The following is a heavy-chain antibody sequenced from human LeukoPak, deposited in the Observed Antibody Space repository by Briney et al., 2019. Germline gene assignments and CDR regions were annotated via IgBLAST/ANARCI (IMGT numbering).Heavy chain of an antibody. V-gene: IGHV3-21*01. CDR2: ISPSSNYI. CDR3: ARDLRHPVGGTSY. CDR1: GFTFSSYA. D-gene: IGHD4-23*01. J-gene: IGHJ4*02. Sequence: PGRSLRLSCAASGFTFSSYAMHWVRQAPGKGLEWVSSISPSSNYIYYADSVKGRFTISRDNAKTSLYLQMNSLRAEDTAVYYCARDLRHPVGGTSYWGQGTLVTVSS.